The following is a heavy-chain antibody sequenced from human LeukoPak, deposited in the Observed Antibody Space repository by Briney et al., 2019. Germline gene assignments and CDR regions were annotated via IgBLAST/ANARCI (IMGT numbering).Heavy chain of an antibody. CDR1: GGTFSSYA. J-gene: IGHJ4*02. CDR3: ARDPLQYHDLLTGSQPQYYFDF. V-gene: IGHV1-3*03. D-gene: IGHD3-9*01. CDR2: INAGNGDT. Sequence: GASVKVSCKASGGTFSSYAISWVRQAPGQRLEWMGWINAGNGDTKYSQEFQGRVTITRDTSANTAYMQLSSLRSEDMAVYYCARDPLQYHDLLTGSQPQYYFDFWGQGTLVTVSS.